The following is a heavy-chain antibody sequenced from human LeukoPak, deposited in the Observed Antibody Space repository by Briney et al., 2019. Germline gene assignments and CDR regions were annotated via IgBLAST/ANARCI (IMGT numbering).Heavy chain of an antibody. CDR3: ARREPQGCSGTSCFAGPVGH. D-gene: IGHD2-2*01. CDR2: ITSSSSYI. Sequence: GGSLRLSCAASGFTFSSYSMNWVRQAPGKGLEWVSSITSSSSYIYYADSVKGRFTISRDNGQNSLYLQMNSLRDEDTAVYYCARREPQGCSGTSCFAGPVGHWGQGTLVTVSS. J-gene: IGHJ4*02. V-gene: IGHV3-21*06. CDR1: GFTFSSYS.